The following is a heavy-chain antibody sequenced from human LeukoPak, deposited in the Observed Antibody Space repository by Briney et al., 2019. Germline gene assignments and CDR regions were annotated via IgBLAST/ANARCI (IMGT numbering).Heavy chain of an antibody. Sequence: ASVKVSCKASGYTFTSYDINWVRQATGQGLEWMGWMNPNSGNTGYAQKFQGRVTMTRNTSISTAYMELSSLRSEDTAVYYCARDGSGSYYYDYWGQGTLVTVSS. CDR2: MNPNSGNT. CDR3: ARDGSGSYYYDY. CDR1: GYTFTSYD. J-gene: IGHJ4*02. V-gene: IGHV1-8*01. D-gene: IGHD3-10*01.